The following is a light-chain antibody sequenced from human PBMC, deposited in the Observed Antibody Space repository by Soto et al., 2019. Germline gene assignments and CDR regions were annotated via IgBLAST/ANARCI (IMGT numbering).Light chain of an antibody. CDR1: SGSVSTSLY. CDR2: STN. J-gene: IGLJ3*02. V-gene: IGLV8-61*01. CDR3: VLYMGSGIWV. Sequence: QTVVTQEPSFSVSPGGTVTLTCGLSSGSVSTSLYPSWYQQTPGQAPRTLIYSTNIRSSGVPDRFSGSILGNKAALTITGAQADDESDYYCVLYMGSGIWVFGGGTKVTVL.